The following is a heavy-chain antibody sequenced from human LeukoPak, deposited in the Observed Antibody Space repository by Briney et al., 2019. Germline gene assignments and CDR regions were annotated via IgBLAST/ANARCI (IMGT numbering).Heavy chain of an antibody. Sequence: GASVKVSCKSFGYTFTGFYLHWVRQAPGQGLEWMGWINPHRGVTNYAQKFQGRVTMTRDTSISTAYMELSRLRSDDTAVYYCARDGELQTTVTMYYFDYWGQGTLVTVSS. CDR3: ARDGELQTTVTMYYFDY. CDR1: GYTFTGFY. CDR2: INPHRGVT. V-gene: IGHV1-2*02. J-gene: IGHJ4*02. D-gene: IGHD4-17*01.